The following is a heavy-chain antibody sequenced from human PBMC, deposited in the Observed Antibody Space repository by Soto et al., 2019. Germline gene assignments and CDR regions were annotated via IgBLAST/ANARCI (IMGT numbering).Heavy chain of an antibody. CDR2: INENGDGT. CDR3: AKDPVVVVAANLVPLTGMDV. V-gene: IGHV3-23*01. Sequence: GGSLRLSCAASGFTFNNIPMGWVRQAPGKGLKYVSSINENGDGTFYADSVKGRFTISRDNSKSTLHLQMNSLRAEDTAVYYCAKDPVVVVAANLVPLTGMDVWGQGTTVTVSS. D-gene: IGHD2-15*01. CDR1: GFTFNNIP. J-gene: IGHJ6*02.